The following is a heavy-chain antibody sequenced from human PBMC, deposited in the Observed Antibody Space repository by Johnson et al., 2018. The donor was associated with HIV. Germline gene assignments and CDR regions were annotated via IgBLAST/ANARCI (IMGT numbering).Heavy chain of an antibody. CDR1: GFTFSTYA. V-gene: IGHV3-30*04. CDR3: AREVEITMVQGVIIGDAFDI. D-gene: IGHD3-10*01. Sequence: QVQLVESGGGVVQPGRSLGLSCAASGFTFSTYAIHWVRQAPGQGLEWVAIISYDGTKKYYADSVRGRFIISRDNSKNTLYLQMNSLRAEDTALYYCAREVEITMVQGVIIGDAFDIWGQGTMVTVSS. J-gene: IGHJ3*02. CDR2: ISYDGTKK.